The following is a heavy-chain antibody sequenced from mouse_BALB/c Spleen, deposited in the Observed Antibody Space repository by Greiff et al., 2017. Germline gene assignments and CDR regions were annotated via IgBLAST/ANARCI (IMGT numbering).Heavy chain of an antibody. CDR3: ARSTGTVSFAY. J-gene: IGHJ3*01. D-gene: IGHD4-1*02. CDR1: GYTFTSYT. CDR2: INPSSGYT. V-gene: IGHV1-4*02. Sequence: QVQLKESAAELARPGASVKMSCKASGYTFTSYTMPWVKQRPGQGLEWIGYINPSSGYTEYNQKFKDKTTLTADKSSSTAYMQLSSLTSEDSAVYYCARSTGTVSFAYWGQGTLVTVSA.